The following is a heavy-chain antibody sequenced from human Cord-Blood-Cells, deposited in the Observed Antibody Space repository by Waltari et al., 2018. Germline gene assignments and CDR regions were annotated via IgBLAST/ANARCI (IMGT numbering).Heavy chain of an antibody. Sequence: QVQLVQSGAEVKKPGSSVKVSCKAPGGTFSSYAISWVRQAPGQGLEGMVGIVPILGTANDAQKFQGRVPITADESTSTASMELSGLRSEETAVYYCARDITGEYYFDDWGQGTLVTVSS. CDR2: IVPILGTA. CDR3: ARDITGEYYFDD. D-gene: IGHD7-27*01. CDR1: GGTFSSYA. J-gene: IGHJ4*02. V-gene: IGHV1-69*12.